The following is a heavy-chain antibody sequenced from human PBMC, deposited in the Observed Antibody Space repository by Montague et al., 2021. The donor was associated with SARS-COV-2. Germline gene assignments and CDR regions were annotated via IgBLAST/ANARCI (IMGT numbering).Heavy chain of an antibody. Sequence: SETLSLTCTVSGGSITGYYWSWLRRSPGKGLEWIAYIYYGGAVNYNPSLRSRVTISTDTSKNQFSLKLNSVTAADTAVYYCVRDRRLRVLRGAYDVWGQGTTVTVSS. CDR3: VRDRRLRVLRGAYDV. J-gene: IGHJ3*01. V-gene: IGHV4-59*01. CDR1: GGSITGYY. CDR2: IYYGGAV. D-gene: IGHD3-3*01.